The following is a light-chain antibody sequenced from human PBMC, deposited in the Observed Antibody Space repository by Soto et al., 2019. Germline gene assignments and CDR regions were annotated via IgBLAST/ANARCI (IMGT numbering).Light chain of an antibody. J-gene: IGLJ3*02. CDR2: EVN. CDR1: SSDVGGYNY. Sequence: QSVLTQPASVSGSPGQSITISCTGTSSDVGGYNYVSWYQHHPGKASKLIIYEVNDRPSGVSNRFSGSKSGNTASLTISGLQAEDEADYFCSSYTRSNTRVFGGGTKLTVL. V-gene: IGLV2-14*01. CDR3: SSYTRSNTRV.